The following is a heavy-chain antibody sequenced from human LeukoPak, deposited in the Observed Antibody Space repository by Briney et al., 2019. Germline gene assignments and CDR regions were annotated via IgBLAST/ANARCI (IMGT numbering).Heavy chain of an antibody. Sequence: PGGSLRLSCAASGFTFSSSAMSWVRQAPGKGLEWVSAISGSASSAYYTDSVKGRFTVSRDNSKNTLYLQLNSLRAEDTAVYYYAKDGYGDYQYYFDYWGQGTLVTVSS. D-gene: IGHD4-17*01. CDR2: ISGSASSA. J-gene: IGHJ4*02. CDR3: AKDGYGDYQYYFDY. CDR1: GFTFSSSA. V-gene: IGHV3-23*01.